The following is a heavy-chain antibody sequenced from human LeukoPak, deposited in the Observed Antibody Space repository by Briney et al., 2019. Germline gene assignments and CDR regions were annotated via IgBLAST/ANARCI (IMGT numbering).Heavy chain of an antibody. V-gene: IGHV3-74*01. CDR3: AGIRISWYFDL. D-gene: IGHD3-10*01. CDR1: GFTFSTYW. Sequence: GESLRLSCAASGFTFSTYWMHWVRQAPGKGLVWVSRINGAGTSADYADSVKGRFTISRDNAKNTLYLQMNGLRADDTAVYYCAGIRISWYFDLWGRGTLVTVSS. J-gene: IGHJ2*01. CDR2: INGAGTSA.